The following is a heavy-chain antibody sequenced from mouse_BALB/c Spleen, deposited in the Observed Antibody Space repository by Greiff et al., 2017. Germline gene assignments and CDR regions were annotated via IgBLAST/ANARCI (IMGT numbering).Heavy chain of an antibody. Sequence: QVQLQQSGAELAKPGASVKMSCKASGYTFTSYWMHWVNQRPGQGLEWIGYINPSTGYTEFNQKFKDKATLTVDKSSSTAYMQLNSLTSEDSAVYYCARGGGYWFAYWGQGTLVTVSA. V-gene: IGHV1-7*01. J-gene: IGHJ3*01. CDR2: INPSTGYT. CDR1: GYTFTSYW. D-gene: IGHD1-1*02. CDR3: ARGGGYWFAY.